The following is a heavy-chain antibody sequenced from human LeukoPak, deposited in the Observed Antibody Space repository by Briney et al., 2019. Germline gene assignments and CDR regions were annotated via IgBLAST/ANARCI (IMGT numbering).Heavy chain of an antibody. J-gene: IGHJ4*02. CDR3: ARGRWLAPTDH. D-gene: IGHD6-19*01. CDR1: GGFMSSYY. Sequence: PSETLSLTCTDSGGFMSSYYWSWIRQAPGKGMEWIGYIYYRAGTSYNPSLKSRVTISEDTSKNQVSLRLNSVTAADTAVYYCARGRWLAPTDHWGQGTLVTVSS. CDR2: IYYRAGT. V-gene: IGHV4-59*01.